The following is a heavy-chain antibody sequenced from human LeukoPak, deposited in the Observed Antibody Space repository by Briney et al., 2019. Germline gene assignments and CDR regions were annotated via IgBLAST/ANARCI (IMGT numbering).Heavy chain of an antibody. V-gene: IGHV4-59*01. CDR1: DDSITMYY. CDR3: ARGRVSSSTWYSTYYYYFYMDV. J-gene: IGHJ6*03. CDR2: VDHTGST. D-gene: IGHD1-1*01. Sequence: SETLSLTCTVSDDSITMYYWTWIRQPPGKGLEWIGYVDHTGSTKFNPSLNGRVSISRDTTKNLFSLRLRSVTAADTAVYFCARGRVSSSTWYSTYYYYFYMDVWGKGTTVTVSS.